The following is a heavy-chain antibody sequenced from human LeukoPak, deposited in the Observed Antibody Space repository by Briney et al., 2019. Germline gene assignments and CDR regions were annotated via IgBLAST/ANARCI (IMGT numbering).Heavy chain of an antibody. CDR3: ARSGSGNYGDYPYDAFDI. V-gene: IGHV4-34*01. J-gene: IGHJ3*02. CDR2: INHSGST. Sequence: SETLSLTCAVYGGSFSGYYWSWIRQPPGKGLEWIGEINHSGSTNYNPSLKSRVTISVDTSKNQFSLKLSSVTAADTAVYYCARSGSGNYGDYPYDAFDIWGQGTMVTVSS. CDR1: GGSFSGYY. D-gene: IGHD4-17*01.